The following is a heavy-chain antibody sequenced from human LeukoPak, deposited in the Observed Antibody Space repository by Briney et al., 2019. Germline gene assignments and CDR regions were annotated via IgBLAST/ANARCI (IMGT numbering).Heavy chain of an antibody. CDR1: GGTFSSYA. J-gene: IGHJ5*02. CDR2: IIPIFGTA. D-gene: IGHD2-2*01. CDR3: ARGGYQLLWYWFDP. V-gene: IGHV1-69*05. Sequence: SVKVSCKASGGTFSSYAISWVRQAPGQGLEWMGGIIPIFGTANYAQKFQGRVTITTDESTGTAYMELSSLRSEDTAVYYCARGGYQLLWYWFDPWGQGTLVTVSS.